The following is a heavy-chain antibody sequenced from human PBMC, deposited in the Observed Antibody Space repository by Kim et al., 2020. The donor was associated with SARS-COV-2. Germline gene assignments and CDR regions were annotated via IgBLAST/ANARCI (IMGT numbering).Heavy chain of an antibody. V-gene: IGHV3-30*18. Sequence: GGSLRLSCAASGFTFSSYGMHWVRQAPGKGLEWVAVISYDGSNKYYADSVKGRFTISRDNSKNTLYLQMNSLRAEDTAVYYCAKAYYDFWSGYYWGQGTLVTVSS. CDR2: ISYDGSNK. CDR1: GFTFSSYG. CDR3: AKAYYDFWSGYY. J-gene: IGHJ4*02. D-gene: IGHD3-3*01.